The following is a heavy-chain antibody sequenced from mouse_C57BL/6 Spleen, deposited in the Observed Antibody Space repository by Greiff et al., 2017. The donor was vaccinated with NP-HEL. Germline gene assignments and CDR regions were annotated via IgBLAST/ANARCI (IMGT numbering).Heavy chain of an antibody. V-gene: IGHV1-82*01. J-gene: IGHJ3*01. Sequence: VKLQESGPELVKPGASVKISCKASGYAFSSSWMNWVKQRPGKGLEWIGRIYPGDGDTNYNGKFKGKATLTADKSSSTAYMQISSLTSEDSAVYFCARGLTGTRFAYWGQGTLVTVSA. D-gene: IGHD4-1*01. CDR2: IYPGDGDT. CDR1: GYAFSSSW. CDR3: ARGLTGTRFAY.